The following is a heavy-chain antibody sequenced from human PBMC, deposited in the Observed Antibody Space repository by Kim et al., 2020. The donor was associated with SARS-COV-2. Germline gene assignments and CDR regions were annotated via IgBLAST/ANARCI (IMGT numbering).Heavy chain of an antibody. CDR1: GGSFSGYY. Sequence: SETLSLTCAVYGGSFSGYYWSWIRQPPGKGLEWIGEINHSGSTNYNPSLKSRVTISVDTSKNQFSLKLSSVTAADTAVYYCARLAGYYYGMDVWGQGTTVTVSS. J-gene: IGHJ6*02. V-gene: IGHV4-34*01. D-gene: IGHD2-15*01. CDR3: ARLAGYYYGMDV. CDR2: INHSGST.